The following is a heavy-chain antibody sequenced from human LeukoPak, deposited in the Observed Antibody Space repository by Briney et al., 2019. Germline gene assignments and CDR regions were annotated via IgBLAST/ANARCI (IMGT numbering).Heavy chain of an antibody. V-gene: IGHV4-30-4*08. D-gene: IGHD6-6*01. Sequence: SETLSLTCTVSGGSVNSGHYYWSWIRQSPGKGLEWVGSFYDSASTYFNPSLKSRVTISVDTSKNQFSLKLSSVTAADTAVYYCASSIAARAYWGQGTLVTVSS. CDR2: FYDSAST. CDR1: GGSVNSGHYY. CDR3: ASSIAARAY. J-gene: IGHJ4*02.